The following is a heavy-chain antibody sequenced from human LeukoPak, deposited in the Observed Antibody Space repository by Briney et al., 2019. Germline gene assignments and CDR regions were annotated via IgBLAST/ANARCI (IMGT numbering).Heavy chain of an antibody. J-gene: IGHJ6*02. CDR1: GFTVSSNY. CDR3: AAPQYYDSSGYYYGHGYYYGMDV. Sequence: GGSLRLSCAASGFTVSSNYMSWVRQAPGKGLEWVSVIYSGGSTYYADSVKGRFTISRDNSKNTLYLQMNSLRAEDTAVYYCAAPQYYDSSGYYYGHGYYYGMDVWGQGTTVTVSS. V-gene: IGHV3-53*01. CDR2: IYSGGST. D-gene: IGHD3-22*01.